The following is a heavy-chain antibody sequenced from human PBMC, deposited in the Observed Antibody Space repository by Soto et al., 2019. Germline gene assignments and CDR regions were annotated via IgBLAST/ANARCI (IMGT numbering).Heavy chain of an antibody. CDR1: GGSISSSNW. CDR2: IYHSGST. V-gene: IGHV4-4*02. J-gene: IGHJ4*02. CDR3: ARDMKRYDSSGYYLFDY. D-gene: IGHD3-22*01. Sequence: SETLSLTCAVSGGSISSSNWWSWVRQPPGKGLEWIGEIYHSGSTNYNPSLKSRVTTSVDKSKNQFSLKLSSVTAADTAAYYCARDMKRYDSSGYYLFDYWGQGTLVTVSS.